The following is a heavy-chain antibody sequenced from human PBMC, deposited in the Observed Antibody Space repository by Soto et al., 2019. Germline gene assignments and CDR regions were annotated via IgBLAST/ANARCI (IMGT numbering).Heavy chain of an antibody. D-gene: IGHD2-2*01. CDR1: GYPFSNYA. J-gene: IGHJ6*02. CDR3: ATSTYCSSSTCYQWYGMDV. V-gene: IGHV1-3*05. CDR2: INAGNGNS. Sequence: QVQLVQSGAEEKKPGASVKVSCKASGYPFSNYAMHWVRQAPGQGLEWMGWINAGNGNSKYSQKFQGRVTITRDTSANTAYMELDSLRSEDTAVYYCATSTYCSSSTCYQWYGMDVWGQVTTVTVSS.